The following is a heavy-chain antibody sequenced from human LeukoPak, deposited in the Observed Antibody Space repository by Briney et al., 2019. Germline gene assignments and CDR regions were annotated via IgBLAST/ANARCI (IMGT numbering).Heavy chain of an antibody. J-gene: IGHJ6*02. D-gene: IGHD3-3*01. CDR1: GGSFSGYY. CDR2: INHSGST. Sequence: SETLSLTCAVYGGSFSGYYWSWIRRPPGKGLEWIGEINHSGSTNYNPSLKSRVTISVDTSKNQFSLKLSSVTAADTAVYYCARGLRVFGVVNTTHYYYYGMDVWGQGTTVTVSS. V-gene: IGHV4-34*01. CDR3: ARGLRVFGVVNTTHYYYYGMDV.